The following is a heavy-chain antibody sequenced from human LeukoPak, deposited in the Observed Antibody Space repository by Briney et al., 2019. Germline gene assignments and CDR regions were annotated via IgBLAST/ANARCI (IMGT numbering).Heavy chain of an antibody. CDR3: AKDAFIDWLLYLPDY. CDR1: GFTFSSYG. D-gene: IGHD3-9*01. J-gene: IGHJ4*02. V-gene: IGHV3-30*18. Sequence: GGSLRLSCAASGFTFSSYGMHWVHQAPGKGLEWVAVISYDGSNKYYADSVKGRFTISRDNSKNTLYLQMNSLRAEDTAVYYCAKDAFIDWLLYLPDYWGQGTLVTVSS. CDR2: ISYDGSNK.